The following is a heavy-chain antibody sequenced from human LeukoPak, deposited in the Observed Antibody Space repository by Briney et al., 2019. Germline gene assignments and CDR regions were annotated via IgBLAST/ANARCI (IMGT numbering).Heavy chain of an antibody. CDR2: ISGSGGST. D-gene: IGHD6-13*01. Sequence: PGGSLRLSCAASGFTFSSYAMSWVRQAPGKGLEWVSGISGSGGSTYYADSVKGRFTISRDNSKNTLYLQMNSLRAEDTAVYYCAKVLEWQQLVQPFAYWGQGTLVTVSS. CDR3: AKVLEWQQLVQPFAY. V-gene: IGHV3-23*01. J-gene: IGHJ4*02. CDR1: GFTFSSYA.